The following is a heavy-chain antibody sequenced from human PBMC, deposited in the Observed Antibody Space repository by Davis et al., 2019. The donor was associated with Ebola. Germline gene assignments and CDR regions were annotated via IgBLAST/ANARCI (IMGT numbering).Heavy chain of an antibody. CDR2: IFTGDSDT. D-gene: IGHD2-8*02. V-gene: IGHV5-51*01. CDR3: ATLRRTITGMDDGFDI. J-gene: IGHJ3*02. CDR1: GYTFTSYW. Sequence: GESLKISCQASGYTFTSYWIGWVRQMPGKGLEWMGIIFTGDSDTRYGPSFRGQVTISADKSLKTAFLHWSSLKASDTAMYYCATLRRTITGMDDGFDIWGQGTMVTVSS.